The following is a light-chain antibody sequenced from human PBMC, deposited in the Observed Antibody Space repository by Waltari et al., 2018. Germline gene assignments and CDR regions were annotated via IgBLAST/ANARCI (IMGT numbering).Light chain of an antibody. V-gene: IGLV2-14*01. CDR3: CSFTNINTVI. CDR2: EVG. CDR1: SSDIVSNYF. Sequence: SALTQPASVSGSPGQSITISCTGTSSDIVSNYFVSWYQQHPGKAPKLIIYEVGQRPSGISDRFSGAKAGDSASLTISGLQAEDDAYYYCCSFTNINTVIFGGGTKLTVL. J-gene: IGLJ2*01.